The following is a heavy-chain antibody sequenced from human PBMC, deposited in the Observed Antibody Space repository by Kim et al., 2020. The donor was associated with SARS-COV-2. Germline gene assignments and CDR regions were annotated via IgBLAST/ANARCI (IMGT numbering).Heavy chain of an antibody. D-gene: IGHD5-12*01. J-gene: IGHJ6*01. Sequence: GGSLRLSCATSGFTFSSFALHWFRQAPGKGLEWVSAISAYGATTYYADSVKDRFTISRDNSKNTVCLQMSSLIIEDTGVYYCATDVARWLAASNVFGMDV. CDR2: ISAYGATT. CDR1: GFTFSSFA. V-gene: IGHV3-30-3*01. CDR3: ATDVARWLAASNVFGMDV.